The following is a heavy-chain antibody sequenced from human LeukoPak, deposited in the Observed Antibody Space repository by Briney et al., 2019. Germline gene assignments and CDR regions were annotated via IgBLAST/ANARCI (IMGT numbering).Heavy chain of an antibody. CDR1: GYTFTGYY. CDR2: INPNSGGT. V-gene: IGHV1-2*02. J-gene: IGHJ4*02. Sequence: GASVKVSCKASGYTFTGYYMHWVRQAPGQGLEWMGWINPNSGGTNYAQKFQGRVTMTRDTSISTAYMERGRLRSDDTAVYYCAREPRVGFSRSFGYWGQGTLVTVSS. D-gene: IGHD2-2*01. CDR3: AREPRVGFSRSFGY.